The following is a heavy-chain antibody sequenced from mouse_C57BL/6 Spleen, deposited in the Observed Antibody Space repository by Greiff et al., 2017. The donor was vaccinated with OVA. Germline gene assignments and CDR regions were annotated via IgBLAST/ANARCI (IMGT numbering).Heavy chain of an antibody. CDR1: GYTFTDYY. D-gene: IGHD1-3*01. J-gene: IGHJ2*01. Sequence: VQLQQSGPELVKPGASVKISCKASGYTFTDYYMNWVKQSHGKSLEWIGDINPNNGGTSYNQKFKGKATLTVDKSSSTAYMELRSLTSEDSAVYYCARWEFQSPYYFDYWGQGTTLTVSS. CDR3: ARWEFQSPYYFDY. CDR2: INPNNGGT. V-gene: IGHV1-26*01.